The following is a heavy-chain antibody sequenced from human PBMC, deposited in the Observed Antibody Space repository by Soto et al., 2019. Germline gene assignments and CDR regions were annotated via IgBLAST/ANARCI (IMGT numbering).Heavy chain of an antibody. D-gene: IGHD3-10*02. CDR3: ARAHFTMFTYLDV. J-gene: IGHJ6*03. Sequence: QVQLVQSGAEVKKPGASVKVSCKASGYTFTSFDIHWVRQAPGQGLEWMGWMNPNSGNTDYAQKFHGRVTMTRNTSIITASMELSSLRSEDTAVYYCARAHFTMFTYLDVWGKGTTVTVSS. CDR2: MNPNSGNT. CDR1: GYTFTSFD. V-gene: IGHV1-8*01.